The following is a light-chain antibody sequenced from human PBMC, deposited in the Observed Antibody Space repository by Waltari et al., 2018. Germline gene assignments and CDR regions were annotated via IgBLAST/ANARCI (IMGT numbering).Light chain of an antibody. V-gene: IGKV3-11*01. CDR3: QQRSNWPHVT. CDR2: EAS. J-gene: IGKJ4*01. CDR1: QSINTY. Sequence: EVLLTQSPATLSLSPGERATLSCRSSQSINTYLAWYQLKSGQAPRLLIYEASNRATGIPARFSGSGSGTDFTLTISSLEPEDSAVYYCQQRSNWPHVTYGGGTKVEIK.